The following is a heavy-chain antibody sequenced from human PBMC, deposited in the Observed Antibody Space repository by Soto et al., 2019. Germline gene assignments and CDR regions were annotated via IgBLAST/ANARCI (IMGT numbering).Heavy chain of an antibody. CDR3: ARDLGWSGYYMGYYYYGMDV. V-gene: IGHV1-18*01. D-gene: IGHD3-3*01. Sequence: AAGKVCCKASGYTFTSYGISWVRQAPGQGLEWMGWISAYNGNTNYAQKLQGRVTMTTDTSTSTAYMELRSLRSDDTAVYYCARDLGWSGYYMGYYYYGMDVWGQGTTVTVSS. J-gene: IGHJ6*02. CDR2: ISAYNGNT. CDR1: GYTFTSYG.